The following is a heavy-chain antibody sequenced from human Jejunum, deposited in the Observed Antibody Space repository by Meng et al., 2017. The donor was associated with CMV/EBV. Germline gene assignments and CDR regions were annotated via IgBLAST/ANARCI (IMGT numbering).Heavy chain of an antibody. J-gene: IGHJ4*02. D-gene: IGHD6-19*01. V-gene: IGHV3-30*02. Sequence: QVPLVGSGGGVVQPGGSRRLSCAASGFTFSIYGMHWVRQAPGKGLEWVAFIRYDGTVQNYADSVKGRFTISRDNSWNMLSLEMNSLRPEDTAVYYCAKVGFGWYSIDYWGQGTLVTVSS. CDR1: GFTFSIYG. CDR3: AKVGFGWYSIDY. CDR2: IRYDGTVQ.